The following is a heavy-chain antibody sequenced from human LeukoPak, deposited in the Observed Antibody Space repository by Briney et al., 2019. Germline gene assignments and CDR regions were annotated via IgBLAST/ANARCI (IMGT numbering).Heavy chain of an antibody. CDR3: ARGTGYYGAFDI. D-gene: IGHD3-9*01. Sequence: GSLRLSCAASGFPFSGFAMSWVRRTPGKGLEWVSGINWNGGSTGYADSAKGRFTISRDNAKNSLYLQMNSLRAEDTALYHCARGTGYYGAFDIWGQGTMVTVSS. CDR1: GFPFSGFA. CDR2: INWNGGST. J-gene: IGHJ3*02. V-gene: IGHV3-20*01.